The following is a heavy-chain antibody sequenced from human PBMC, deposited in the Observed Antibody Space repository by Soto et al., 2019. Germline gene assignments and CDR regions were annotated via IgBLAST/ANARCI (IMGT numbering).Heavy chain of an antibody. J-gene: IGHJ3*02. CDR3: AREGDSSGYEGTDFDI. V-gene: IGHV1-69*06. D-gene: IGHD3-22*01. CDR1: GGTFSSYA. CDR2: IIPIFGTA. Sequence: SVKVSCKSSGGTFSSYAISWVRQAPGQGLEWMGGIIPIFGTANYAQKSQGRVTITGDKSTSTAYMELSSLRSEDTAVYYCAREGDSSGYEGTDFDIWGQGTMVTVSS.